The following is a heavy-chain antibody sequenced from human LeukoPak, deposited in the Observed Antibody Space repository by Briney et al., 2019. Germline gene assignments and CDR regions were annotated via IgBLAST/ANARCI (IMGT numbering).Heavy chain of an antibody. V-gene: IGHV4-39*07. CDR1: GGSISSSSYY. Sequence: SETLSLTCTVSGGSISSSSYYWGWIRQPPGKGLEWIGSIYYSGSTYYNPSLKSRVTISVDTSKNQFSLKLSSVTAADTAVYYCARGLRHSGYDLAVFRFDPWGQGTLVTVSS. D-gene: IGHD5-12*01. CDR3: ARGLRHSGYDLAVFRFDP. CDR2: IYYSGST. J-gene: IGHJ5*02.